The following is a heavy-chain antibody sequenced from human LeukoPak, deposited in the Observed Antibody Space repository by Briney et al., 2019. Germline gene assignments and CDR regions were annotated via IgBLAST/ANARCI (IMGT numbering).Heavy chain of an antibody. V-gene: IGHV1-8*01. CDR1: GYTFTSYD. Sequence: GASVKVSCKTSGYTFTSYDINLVRQATGQGLEWMGWRNPNSGNTGYAQKFQGRVTMTRNTSISTAYMELSSLRSEDTAVYYCARGRRQWLVPYYYYYGMDVWGQGTTVTVSS. CDR3: ARGRRQWLVPYYYYYGMDV. J-gene: IGHJ6*02. CDR2: RNPNSGNT. D-gene: IGHD6-19*01.